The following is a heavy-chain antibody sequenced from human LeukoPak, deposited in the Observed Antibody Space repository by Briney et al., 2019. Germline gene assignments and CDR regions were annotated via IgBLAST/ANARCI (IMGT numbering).Heavy chain of an antibody. CDR1: VGSFSDYY. D-gene: IGHD6-13*01. V-gene: IGHV4-34*01. J-gene: IGHJ5*02. Sequence: SETLSLTCAVYVGSFSDYYWTWIRQPPGTGLEWIGEINHGGSTKYNASLMSRVTISVDTSKNQFSLELNSVTAADTAVYYCARGQRWRNWFDPWGQGTLVTVSS. CDR2: INHGGST. CDR3: ARGQRWRNWFDP.